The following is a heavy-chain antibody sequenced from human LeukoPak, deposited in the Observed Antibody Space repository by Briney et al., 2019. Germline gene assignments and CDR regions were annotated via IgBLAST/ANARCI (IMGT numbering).Heavy chain of an antibody. Sequence: PSETLSLTCTVSGGSISSSSYYWGWIRQPPGKGLEWIGSIYYSGSTYYNPSLKSRVTISVDTSKNQFSLKLSSVTAADTAVYYCARRRYYANDHAFDIWGQGTMVTVSS. CDR2: IYYSGST. CDR1: GGSISSSSYY. V-gene: IGHV4-39*01. J-gene: IGHJ3*02. CDR3: ARRRYYANDHAFDI. D-gene: IGHD3-10*01.